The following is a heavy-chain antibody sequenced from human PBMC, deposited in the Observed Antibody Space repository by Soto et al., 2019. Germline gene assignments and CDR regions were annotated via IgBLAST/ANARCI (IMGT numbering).Heavy chain of an antibody. CDR2: IVVGSGNT. CDR3: AARAPSYSYGSYDY. J-gene: IGHJ4*02. V-gene: IGHV1-58*01. D-gene: IGHD5-18*01. CDR1: GFTFTSSA. Sequence: QMQLVQSGPEVKKPGTSVKVSSKASGFTFTSSAVQWVRQASGQRLEWIGWIVVGSGNTNYAQKFQERVTITRDMSTSTAYMELSSLRSEDTAVYYCAARAPSYSYGSYDYWGQGTLVTVSS.